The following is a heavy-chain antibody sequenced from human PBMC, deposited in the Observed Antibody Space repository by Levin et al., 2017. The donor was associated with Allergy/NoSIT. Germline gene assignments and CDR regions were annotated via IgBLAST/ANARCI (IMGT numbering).Heavy chain of an antibody. CDR3: AKDYVSGPSDY. V-gene: IGHV3-33*06. D-gene: IGHD3-3*01. CDR1: GYTFTSHG. Sequence: PGGSRRLSCVTSGYTFTSHGIHWVRQAPGKGLEWVAVIWADGSREDYIDSVRGRFIVSKDNTKNTVHLQMNSLRAEDTATYYCAKDYVSGPSDYWGQGTLVTVSS. CDR2: IWADGSRE. J-gene: IGHJ4*02.